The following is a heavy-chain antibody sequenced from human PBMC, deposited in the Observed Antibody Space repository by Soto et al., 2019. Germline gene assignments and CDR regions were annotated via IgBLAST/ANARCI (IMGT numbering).Heavy chain of an antibody. J-gene: IGHJ6*03. CDR3: ARLHIVVVPAAMPPRYYYMDV. CDR2: IYPGDSDT. Sequence: GESLKISCKGSGYSFTSYWIGWVRQMPGKGLEWMGIIYPGDSDTRYSPSFQGQVTISADKSISTAYLQWSSLKASDTAMYYCARLHIVVVPAAMPPRYYYMDVWGKGNTVTVSS. V-gene: IGHV5-51*01. D-gene: IGHD2-2*01. CDR1: GYSFTSYW.